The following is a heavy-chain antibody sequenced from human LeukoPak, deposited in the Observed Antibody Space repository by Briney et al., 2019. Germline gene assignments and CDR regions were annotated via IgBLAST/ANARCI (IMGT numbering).Heavy chain of an antibody. CDR3: TRWELGY. V-gene: IGHV3-15*01. CDR2: IKRKTDGGTT. J-gene: IGHJ4*02. Sequence: PGRSLRLSCAASGFTLSNAWMSWVSQAPGKGLEWVGRIKRKTDGGTTDYAAPVKGRFTISRDDSKNTLYLQMNSLKTEGTAVYYCTRWELGYWGQGTLVTVSS. D-gene: IGHD1-26*01. CDR1: GFTLSNAW.